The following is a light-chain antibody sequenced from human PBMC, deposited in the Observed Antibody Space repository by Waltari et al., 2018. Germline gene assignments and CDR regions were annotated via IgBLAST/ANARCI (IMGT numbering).Light chain of an antibody. CDR2: GAS. CDR3: QQYGSSPPWS. Sequence: RASQSVSNNPLAWYQQKPGQAPRLLIYGASSRATGIPDRFSGSGSGTDFTLTISRLEPEDFAVFYCQQYGSSPPWSFGQGSKVEIK. J-gene: IGKJ1*01. V-gene: IGKV3-20*01. CDR1: QSVSNNP.